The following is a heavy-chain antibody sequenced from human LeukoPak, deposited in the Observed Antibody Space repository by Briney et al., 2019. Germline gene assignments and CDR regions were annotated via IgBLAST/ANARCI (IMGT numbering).Heavy chain of an antibody. V-gene: IGHV3-30*03. Sequence: PGGSLRLSCAASGFTFSSYGMHWVRQAPGKGLEWVAVISYDGSNKYYADSVKGRFTISRDNSKNTLYLQVNSLRGEDTAVYYCARHRVLRGVISDYYFDYWGQGTLVTVSS. CDR3: ARHRVLRGVISDYYFDY. CDR2: ISYDGSNK. CDR1: GFTFSSYG. D-gene: IGHD3-10*01. J-gene: IGHJ4*02.